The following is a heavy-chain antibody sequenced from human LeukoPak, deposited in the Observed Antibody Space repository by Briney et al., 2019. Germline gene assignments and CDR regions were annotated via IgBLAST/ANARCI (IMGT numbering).Heavy chain of an antibody. Sequence: QPGGSLRLSCAASGFTFSSYAMSWVRQAPGKGLEWVSSINNSGGTTYYADSVKGRFTTSRDNSKNTLYLQMNSLRAEDTAVYYCARVEYCSGGSCYHDNYYYYYGMDVWGQGTTVTVSS. J-gene: IGHJ6*02. CDR3: ARVEYCSGGSCYHDNYYYYYGMDV. CDR2: INNSGGTT. V-gene: IGHV3-23*01. CDR1: GFTFSSYA. D-gene: IGHD2-15*01.